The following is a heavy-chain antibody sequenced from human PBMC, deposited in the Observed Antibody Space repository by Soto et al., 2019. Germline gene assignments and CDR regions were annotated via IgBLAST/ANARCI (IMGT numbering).Heavy chain of an antibody. D-gene: IGHD3-10*01. J-gene: IGHJ4*02. CDR1: GFTFSRYS. Sequence: GGSLRLSCAASGFTFSRYSMNWVRQAPGKGLEWISYISSSGSSIYFADSVKGRFTISRDNAKNSLFLQMDNLRADDTALYYCARDRSPGSIQGVVRQTDFDFWGQGALVTVSS. V-gene: IGHV3-48*01. CDR2: ISSSGSSI. CDR3: ARDRSPGSIQGVVRQTDFDF.